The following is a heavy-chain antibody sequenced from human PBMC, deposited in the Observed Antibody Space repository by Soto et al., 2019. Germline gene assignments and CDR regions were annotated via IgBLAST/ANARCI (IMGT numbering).Heavy chain of an antibody. CDR2: ISAYNGNT. CDR1: GYTFTSYG. CDR3: ARERGVVVVAPSGDY. V-gene: IGHV1-18*01. Sequence: GASVNASCKDSGYTFTSYGISWVRQAPGQGLEWMGWISAYNGNTNYAQKLQGRVTMTTDTSTSTAYMELRSLRSDDTAVYYCARERGVVVVAPSGDYWGQGSLVTVSS. D-gene: IGHD2-15*01. J-gene: IGHJ4*02.